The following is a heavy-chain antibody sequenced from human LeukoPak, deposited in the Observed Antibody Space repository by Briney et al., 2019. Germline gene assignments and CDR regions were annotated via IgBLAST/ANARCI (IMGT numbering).Heavy chain of an antibody. CDR1: GFTFEDYT. J-gene: IGHJ4*02. CDR2: INWHGTT. D-gene: IGHD3-22*01. CDR3: VKDISYESSGSVFEY. Sequence: GGSLRPSCAASGFTFEDYTMHWVRQAPGKTLEWVSLINWHGTTYYTDSVKGRFTISRDNSKNSLYLQMDTLRREDTAFYYCVKDISYESSGSVFEYWGQGALVTVSS. V-gene: IGHV3-43*01.